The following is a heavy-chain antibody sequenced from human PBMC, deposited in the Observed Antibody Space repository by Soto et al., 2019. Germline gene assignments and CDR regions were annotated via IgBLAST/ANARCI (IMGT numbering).Heavy chain of an antibody. Sequence: EVQLLESGGGSVQPGGSLRLSCAVSGFNFNTQSMSWVRQAPGKGLEWVSAISRSGASTYYADSVKGRFTITRDNSKNTLYLQINILRAEATAVYYCAKPDGATYNCRDWGQGNLVIVAS. V-gene: IGHV3-23*01. CDR1: GFNFNTQS. CDR3: AKPDGATYNCRD. CDR2: ISRSGAST. D-gene: IGHD1-1*01. J-gene: IGHJ4*01.